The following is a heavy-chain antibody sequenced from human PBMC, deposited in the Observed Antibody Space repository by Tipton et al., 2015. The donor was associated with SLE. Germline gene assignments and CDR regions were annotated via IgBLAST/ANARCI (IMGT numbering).Heavy chain of an antibody. D-gene: IGHD6-13*01. CDR1: GGSFSGYY. J-gene: IGHJ1*01. V-gene: IGHV4-34*01. CDR3: ARRAAAGLRH. Sequence: TLSLTCAVYGGSFSGYYWSWIRQPPGKGLEWIGEINHSGSTNYNPSLKSRVTISVDTSKNQFSLKLSPVTAADTAVYYCARRAAAGLRHWGQGTLVTVSS. CDR2: INHSGST.